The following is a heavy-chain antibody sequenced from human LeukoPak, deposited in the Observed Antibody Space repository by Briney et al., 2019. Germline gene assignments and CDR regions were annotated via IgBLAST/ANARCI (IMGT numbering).Heavy chain of an antibody. Sequence: PGGSLTLSCAASGFTFSSYAMSWVRQAPGKGLEWVSAISGSGGSTYYADSVKGRFTISRDNSKNTLYLQINSLRAEDTAVYYCAKGGIAVAGIDYWGQGTLVTVSS. D-gene: IGHD6-19*01. CDR3: AKGGIAVAGIDY. CDR1: GFTFSSYA. J-gene: IGHJ4*02. V-gene: IGHV3-23*01. CDR2: ISGSGGST.